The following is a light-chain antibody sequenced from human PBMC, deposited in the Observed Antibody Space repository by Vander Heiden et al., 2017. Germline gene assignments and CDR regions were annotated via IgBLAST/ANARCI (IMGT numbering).Light chain of an antibody. V-gene: IGKV3-15*01. CDR1: QSVSSN. CDR3: QQYNNWPPRYT. CDR2: GAS. J-gene: IGKJ2*01. Sequence: EIVMTQSPATLSVSPGERATLSCRASQSVSSNLAWYQQKPGQAPSPLIYGASTRATGIPARFSGSGSGTEFTLTISSLQSEDFAVYYCQQYNNWPPRYTFGQGTKLEIK.